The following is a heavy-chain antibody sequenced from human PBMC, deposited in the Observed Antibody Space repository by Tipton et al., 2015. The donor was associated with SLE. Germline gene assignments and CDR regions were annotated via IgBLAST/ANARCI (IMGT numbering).Heavy chain of an antibody. J-gene: IGHJ6*02. CDR3: ARQGQQLVRPYYYGMDV. D-gene: IGHD6-13*01. V-gene: IGHV4-59*08. Sequence: LRLSCTVSGGSISSYYWSWIRQPPGKGLEWTGYIYYSGSTNYNPPLKSRVTISVDTSKNQFSLKLSSVTAADTAVYYCARQGQQLVRPYYYGMDVWGQGTTVTVSS. CDR2: IYYSGST. CDR1: GGSISSYY.